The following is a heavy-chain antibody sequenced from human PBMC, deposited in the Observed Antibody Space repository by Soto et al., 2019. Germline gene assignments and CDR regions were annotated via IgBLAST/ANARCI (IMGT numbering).Heavy chain of an antibody. CDR3: ARGGPYCTNGVCYPSPPGDY. J-gene: IGHJ4*02. D-gene: IGHD2-8*01. Sequence: QVQLVQSGAEVKKPGASVKVSCKASGYTFTSYGISWVRQAPGQGLEWMGWISAYNGNTNYAQKLQGRVTMTTDTSTSTAYMELRSLRSDDKAVYYCARGGPYCTNGVCYPSPPGDYWGQGTLVTVSS. CDR2: ISAYNGNT. CDR1: GYTFTSYG. V-gene: IGHV1-18*01.